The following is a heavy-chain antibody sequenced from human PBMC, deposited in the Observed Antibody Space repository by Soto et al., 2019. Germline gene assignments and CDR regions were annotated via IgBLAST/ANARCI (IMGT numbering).Heavy chain of an antibody. J-gene: IGHJ4*02. CDR3: AKDESRYCTDGVCYPFDH. Sequence: QVQLVESGGGVVQPGRSLRLSCAASGFTFSTYGMHWVRQAPGKGLEWVALLSYDGRNKYYADSVKGRFTISRDTKSTLYLQMNSLRPEDTAVYYCAKDESRYCTDGVCYPFDHWGQGTLVTVSS. V-gene: IGHV3-30*18. CDR2: LSYDGRNK. CDR1: GFTFSTYG. D-gene: IGHD2-8*01.